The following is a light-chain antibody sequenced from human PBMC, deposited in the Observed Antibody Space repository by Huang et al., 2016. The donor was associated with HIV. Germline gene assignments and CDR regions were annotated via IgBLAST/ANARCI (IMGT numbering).Light chain of an antibody. Sequence: IQLTQSPSSLSGSVGDRVTITCRASQDITNYLAWYQQKPGKAPNLIISSASTLHNGVPSRFSGSGSWTDFTLIISNLQPEDSATYYCQQLYGYPLTFGQGTRLEI. CDR1: QDITNY. CDR3: QQLYGYPLT. V-gene: IGKV1-9*01. CDR2: SAS. J-gene: IGKJ5*01.